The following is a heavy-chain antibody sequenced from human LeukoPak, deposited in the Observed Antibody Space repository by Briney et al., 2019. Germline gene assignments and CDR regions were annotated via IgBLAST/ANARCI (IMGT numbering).Heavy chain of an antibody. D-gene: IGHD6-6*01. Sequence: ASVKISCKASGFKFTNFYFHWVRQATGQGLEWMGIINPSGGTTTYAQKFQGSITMTRDTSTSTVYMEMTSLTSEDTAVYYCARSEYSKSIWFDPWGQGTLVTVSS. CDR2: INPSGGTT. V-gene: IGHV1-46*01. J-gene: IGHJ5*02. CDR1: GFKFTNFY. CDR3: ARSEYSKSIWFDP.